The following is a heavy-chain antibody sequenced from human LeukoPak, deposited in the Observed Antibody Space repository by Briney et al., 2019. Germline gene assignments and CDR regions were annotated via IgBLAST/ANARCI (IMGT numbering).Heavy chain of an antibody. D-gene: IGHD3-10*01. Sequence: GGSLRLSYVASGFTFSSYAMSWVRQAPGKGLEWVSGISGSGSSTYYADSVKGRFTISRDSSKNTLYLQMNSLRAEDTAVYYCAKDDGFGTMGFDYWGQGTLVTVSS. J-gene: IGHJ4*02. V-gene: IGHV3-23*01. CDR2: ISGSGSST. CDR1: GFTFSSYA. CDR3: AKDDGFGTMGFDY.